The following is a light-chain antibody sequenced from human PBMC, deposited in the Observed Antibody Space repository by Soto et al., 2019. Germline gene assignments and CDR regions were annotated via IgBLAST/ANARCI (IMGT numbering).Light chain of an antibody. CDR3: CSYRGARTLVV. CDR1: ISDVGGYNY. V-gene: IGLV2-14*01. CDR2: DVS. Sequence: QSALTQPASVSGSPGQSITISCTGSISDVGGYNYVSWYQQHPGKAPRLIIYDVSHRPSGVSNRFSGTKSDYTASLTISGLQAEDEADDYCCSYRGARTLVVFGGGTKLTVL. J-gene: IGLJ3*02.